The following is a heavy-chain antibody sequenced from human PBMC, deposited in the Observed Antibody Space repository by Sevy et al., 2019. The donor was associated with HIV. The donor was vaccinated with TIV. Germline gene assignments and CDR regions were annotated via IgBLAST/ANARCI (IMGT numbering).Heavy chain of an antibody. CDR3: VSYRSGYYWYFDL. CDR1: GDSVSSNSAA. J-gene: IGHJ2*01. Sequence: QSQTLSLTCAISGDSVSSNSAAWTWIRQSPSRGLEWLGRTYYRSKWYSDYADSVKRRLTITPDTSKNQISLQLQSVTPTETAMHYCVSYRSGYYWYFDLWGRGTLVTVSS. CDR2: TYYRSKWYS. V-gene: IGHV6-1*01. D-gene: IGHD6-19*01.